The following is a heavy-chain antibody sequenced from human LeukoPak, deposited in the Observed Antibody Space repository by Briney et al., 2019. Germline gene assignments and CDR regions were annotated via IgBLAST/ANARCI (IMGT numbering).Heavy chain of an antibody. CDR3: AKVPSRWGLANYYFDY. J-gene: IGHJ4*02. CDR1: GFSFSNYD. CDR2: ITGSGGNT. D-gene: IGHD3-16*01. Sequence: GGSLRLSCAVSGFSFSNYDMSWVRQAPGQGLEWVSSITGSGGNTYYADSVKGRFTISRDNSKNTLYLQMNSLRAEDAAIYYCAKVPSRWGLANYYFDYWGQGTLVTVSS. V-gene: IGHV3-23*01.